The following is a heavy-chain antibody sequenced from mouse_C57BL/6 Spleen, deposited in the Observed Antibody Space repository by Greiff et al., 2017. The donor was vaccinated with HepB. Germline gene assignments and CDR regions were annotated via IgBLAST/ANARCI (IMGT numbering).Heavy chain of an antibody. Sequence: QVQLKQSGPELVKPGASVKLSCKASGYTFTSYDINWVKQRPGQGLEWIGWIYPRDGSTKYNEKFKGKATLTVDTSSSTAYMELHSLTSEDSAVYFCARSRNYYGSSYVGYWGQGTTLTVSS. CDR2: IYPRDGST. CDR3: ARSRNYYGSSYVGY. J-gene: IGHJ2*01. V-gene: IGHV1-85*01. CDR1: GYTFTSYD. D-gene: IGHD1-1*01.